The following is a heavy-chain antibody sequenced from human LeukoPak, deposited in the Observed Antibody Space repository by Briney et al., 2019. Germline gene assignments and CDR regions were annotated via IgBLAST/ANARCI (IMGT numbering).Heavy chain of an antibody. CDR3: AAESRDAYNRGGY. J-gene: IGHJ4*02. CDR1: GFTFSSSA. D-gene: IGHD5-24*01. CDR2: IVVGSGNT. Sequence: SVKVSCKASGFTFSSSAMQWVRQARGHRLEWIGWIVVGSGNTNYAQKFQERVTITRDMSTSTSHMELSSLRSEDTAVYYCAAESRDAYNRGGYWGQGTLVTVSS. V-gene: IGHV1-58*02.